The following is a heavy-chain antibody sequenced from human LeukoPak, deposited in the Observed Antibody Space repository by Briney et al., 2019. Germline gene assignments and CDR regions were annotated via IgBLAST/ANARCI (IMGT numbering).Heavy chain of an antibody. CDR3: ARGLGDYIWGSRIHYYYYYMDV. J-gene: IGHJ6*03. CDR1: GGSFSGYY. Sequence: SETLSLTCAVYGGSFSGYYWSWIRQPPGKGLEWIGEINHSGSTNYNPSLKSRVTISVDTSQNQFSLKLSSVTAADTAVYYCARGLGDYIWGSRIHYYYYYMDVWGKGTTVTVSS. D-gene: IGHD3-16*01. V-gene: IGHV4-34*01. CDR2: INHSGST.